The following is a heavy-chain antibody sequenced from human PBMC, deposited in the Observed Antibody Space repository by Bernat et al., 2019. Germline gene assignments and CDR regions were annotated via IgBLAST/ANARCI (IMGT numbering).Heavy chain of an antibody. CDR2: IIPIFGTA. Sequence: QVQLVQSGAEVKKPGSSVKVSCKASGGTFSSYAISWVRQAPGQGLEWMGGIIPIFGTANYAQKFQGRVTITADESTSTAYMELSSLRSEDTAVYYCARVFGNIVVVPAAMAFDLWGRGTLVTVSS. CDR3: ARVFGNIVVVPAAMAFDL. D-gene: IGHD2-2*01. V-gene: IGHV1-69*01. CDR1: GGTFSSYA. J-gene: IGHJ2*01.